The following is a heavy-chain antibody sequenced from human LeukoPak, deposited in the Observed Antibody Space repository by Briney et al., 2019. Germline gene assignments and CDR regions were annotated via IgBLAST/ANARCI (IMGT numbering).Heavy chain of an antibody. V-gene: IGHV3-30*04. Sequence: SGGSLRLSCAASEFTFRSYAMNWVRQAPGKGLEWVAVISYDGSNKYYADSVKGRFTISRDTSKTTLYLQMNSLRAEDTAVYYCARVFQLAEDAFDIWGQGTMVTVSS. CDR3: ARVFQLAEDAFDI. CDR2: ISYDGSNK. D-gene: IGHD1-1*01. J-gene: IGHJ3*02. CDR1: EFTFRSYA.